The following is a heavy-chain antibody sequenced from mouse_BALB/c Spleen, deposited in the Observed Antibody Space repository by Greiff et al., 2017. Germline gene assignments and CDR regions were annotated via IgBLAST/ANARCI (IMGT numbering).Heavy chain of an antibody. D-gene: IGHD2-3*01. Sequence: EVKLQESGGGLVKPGGSLKLSCAASGFTFSDYYMYWVRQTPERRLEWVATISDGGSYTYYPDSVKGRFTISRDNAKNNLYLQMSSLKSEDTAMYYCARDGGGYYDYWGQGTTLTVSS. CDR3: ARDGGGYYDY. CDR1: GFTFSDYY. J-gene: IGHJ2*01. V-gene: IGHV5-4*02. CDR2: ISDGGSYT.